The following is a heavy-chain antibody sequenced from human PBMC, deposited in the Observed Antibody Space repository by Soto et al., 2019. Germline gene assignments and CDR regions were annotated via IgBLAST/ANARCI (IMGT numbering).Heavy chain of an antibody. Sequence: QVQLVESGGGVVQPGRSLRLSCAASGFTFNRYGMHWVRQAQGKGLEWVAVIWYDGSSEYYADSVKGRFTISRDNSKNTLFLQMNSLRAEDTAVYYCARGVDYFDYWGQGTLVTVSS. J-gene: IGHJ4*02. CDR2: IWYDGSSE. V-gene: IGHV3-33*01. CDR3: ARGVDYFDY. CDR1: GFTFNRYG.